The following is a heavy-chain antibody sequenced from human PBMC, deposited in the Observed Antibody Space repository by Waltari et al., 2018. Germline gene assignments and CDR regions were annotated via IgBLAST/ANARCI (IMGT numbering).Heavy chain of an antibody. CDR2: ISSSSSYI. V-gene: IGHV3-21*01. J-gene: IGHJ4*02. CDR1: GFTCSSYS. CDR3: ARGRIAAAGTRDY. Sequence: EVQLVESGGGLVKPGGSLRLSCAASGFTCSSYSMNWVRQAPGKGLEGVSSISSSSSYIYYADSVKGRFTISRDNAKNSLYLQMNSLRAEDTAVYYCARGRIAAAGTRDYWGQGTLVTVSS. D-gene: IGHD6-13*01.